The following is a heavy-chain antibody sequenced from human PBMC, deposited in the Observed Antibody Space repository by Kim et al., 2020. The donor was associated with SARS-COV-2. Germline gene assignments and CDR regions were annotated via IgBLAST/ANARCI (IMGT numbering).Heavy chain of an antibody. D-gene: IGHD1-26*01. Sequence: GGSLRLSCAASGFTFSSYGMHWVRQAPGKGLEWVAVISYDGSNKYYADSVKGRFTISRDNSKNTLYLQMNSLRAEDTAVYYCAKEAGYFTYYFDYWGQGT. CDR3: AKEAGYFTYYFDY. V-gene: IGHV3-30*18. CDR2: ISYDGSNK. J-gene: IGHJ4*02. CDR1: GFTFSSYG.